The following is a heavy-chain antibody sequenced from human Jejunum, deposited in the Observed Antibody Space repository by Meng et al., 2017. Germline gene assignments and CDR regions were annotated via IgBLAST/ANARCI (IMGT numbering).Heavy chain of an antibody. CDR3: ARYDSRLLRS. Sequence: QLLQLRPGPLNPSQTLAPTSPISADSVSCNRASWCWIWHCPSRGLELLGRTYYRSNGYSEYAVSVKSRITIYADTSKNQLSLQLNSVTPEDTAVYYCARYDSRLLRSWGQGTLVTVSS. CDR1: ADSVSCNRAS. D-gene: IGHD3-22*01. V-gene: IGHV6-1*01. CDR2: TYYRSNGYS. J-gene: IGHJ5*02.